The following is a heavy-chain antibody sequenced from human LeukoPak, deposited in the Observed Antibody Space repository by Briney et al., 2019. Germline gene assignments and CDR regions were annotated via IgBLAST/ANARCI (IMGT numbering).Heavy chain of an antibody. J-gene: IGHJ6*03. D-gene: IGHD3-10*01. Sequence: GGSLRLSCAASGFNFNTYTMNWVRQAPGKGLEWVSSISSDSSYIYYADSVKGRFTISRDNAKNSLYLQMNSLRAEDTAVYYCARCRGVPQYYMDVWGKGTTVTVSS. V-gene: IGHV3-21*01. CDR2: ISSDSSYI. CDR1: GFNFNTYT. CDR3: ARCRGVPQYYMDV.